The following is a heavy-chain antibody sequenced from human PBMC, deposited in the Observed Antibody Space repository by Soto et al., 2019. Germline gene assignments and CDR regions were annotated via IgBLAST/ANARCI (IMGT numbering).Heavy chain of an antibody. Sequence: SVKVSCKASGGTFSSYAISLVRQAPGQGLEXMGXXIXXFXTXXXAXXXQGRVTITADESTSTAYMELSSLRSEETAVYYCARGIYGDYAHFDYWGQGTLVTVSS. D-gene: IGHD4-17*01. CDR3: ARGIYGDYAHFDY. CDR1: GGTFSSYA. CDR2: XIXXFXTX. V-gene: IGHV1-69*13. J-gene: IGHJ4*02.